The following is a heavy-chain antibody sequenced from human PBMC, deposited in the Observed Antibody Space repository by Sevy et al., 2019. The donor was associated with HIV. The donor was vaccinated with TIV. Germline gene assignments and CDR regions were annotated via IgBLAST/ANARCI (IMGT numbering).Heavy chain of an antibody. V-gene: IGHV4-59*01. D-gene: IGHD5-12*01. CDR1: GGSISAYY. CDR3: ARAPPVRSGDDSLNWFDP. Sequence: SETLSLTCTVTGGSISAYYWSWIRQSPGKRLEWIGYIYYSGDTNYNPSLKSRVTMSVDTSKNQFSLNLKSMTAADTAVYYCARAPPVRSGDDSLNWFDPWGQGTLVTVSS. CDR2: IYYSGDT. J-gene: IGHJ5*02.